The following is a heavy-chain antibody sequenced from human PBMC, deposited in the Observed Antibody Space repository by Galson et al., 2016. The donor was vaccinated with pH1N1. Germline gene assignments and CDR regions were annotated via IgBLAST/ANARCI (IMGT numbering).Heavy chain of an antibody. CDR2: IEWDDDK. D-gene: IGHD2-15*01. J-gene: IGHJ3*02. V-gene: IGHV2-70*04. CDR3: GRNPAFVGGAIDI. CDR1: GFSLSTSGIR. Sequence: PALVKPTQTLTLTCTFSGFSLSTSGIRVGWIRQPPGKALEWLARIEWDDDKFYSTSLKTRLSISKDTSKNQVVLTMTNMDPEDTATYYCGRNPAFVGGAIDIWGRGTLVTVSS.